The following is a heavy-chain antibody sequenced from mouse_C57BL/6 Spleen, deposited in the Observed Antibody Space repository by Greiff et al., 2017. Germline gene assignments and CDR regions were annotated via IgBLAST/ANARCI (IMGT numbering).Heavy chain of an antibody. CDR1: GYTFTDYY. J-gene: IGHJ1*03. CDR3: ARYSYGSSYWYFDV. CDR2: INPYNGGT. Sequence: EVQLQQSGPVLVKPGASVKMSCKASGYTFTDYYMNWVKQSHGKSLEWIGVINPYNGGTSYNQKFKGKDTLTVDKSSSTAYMELNSLTSEDSAVYYCARYSYGSSYWYFDVWGTGTTVTVSS. D-gene: IGHD1-1*01. V-gene: IGHV1-19*01.